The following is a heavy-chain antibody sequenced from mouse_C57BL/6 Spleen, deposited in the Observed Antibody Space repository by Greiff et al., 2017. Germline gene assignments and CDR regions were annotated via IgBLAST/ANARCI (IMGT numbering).Heavy chain of an antibody. CDR1: GFTFSDYG. D-gene: IGHD2-13*01. CDR3: ARPGLLYWYFDV. CDR2: ISSGSSTI. Sequence: EVKVVESGGGLVKRGGSLKLSCAASGFTFSDYGMHWVRQAPEKGLEWVAYISSGSSTIYYADTVKGRFTISRDNAKNTLFLQMTSLRSEDTAMYYCARPGLLYWYFDVWGTGTTVTVSS. V-gene: IGHV5-17*01. J-gene: IGHJ1*03.